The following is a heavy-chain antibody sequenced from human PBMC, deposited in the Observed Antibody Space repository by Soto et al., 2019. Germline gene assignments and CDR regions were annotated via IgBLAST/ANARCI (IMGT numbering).Heavy chain of an antibody. V-gene: IGHV3-43*01. D-gene: IGHD6-19*01. J-gene: IGHJ6*02. Sequence: PGGSLRLSCAASGFTFDDYTMHWVRQAPGKGLEWVSLISWDGGSTYYADSVKGRFTISRDNSKNSLYLQMNSLRTEDTALYYCAKDIMAGTHYYYGMDVWGQGTMVTVSS. CDR2: ISWDGGST. CDR1: GFTFDDYT. CDR3: AKDIMAGTHYYYGMDV.